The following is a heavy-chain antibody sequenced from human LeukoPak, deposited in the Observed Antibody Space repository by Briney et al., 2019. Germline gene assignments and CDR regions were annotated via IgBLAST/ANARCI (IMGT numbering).Heavy chain of an antibody. D-gene: IGHD5-24*01. CDR3: ASGPDGNNFDY. Sequence: SETLSLTCTVSGGSISSSSYYWGWIRKPPGKGLEWIGSIYYSGSTYYNPSLKSRVTISVDTSKNQFSLKLSSVTAADTAVYYCASGPDGNNFDYWGQGTLVTVSS. CDR1: GGSISSSSYY. V-gene: IGHV4-39*07. J-gene: IGHJ4*02. CDR2: IYYSGST.